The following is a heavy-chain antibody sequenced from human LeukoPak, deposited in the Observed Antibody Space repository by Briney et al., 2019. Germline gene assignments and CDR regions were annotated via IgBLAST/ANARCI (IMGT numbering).Heavy chain of an antibody. D-gene: IGHD6-13*01. V-gene: IGHV4-59*12. J-gene: IGHJ4*02. CDR3: ARDTRGYSSSWFFY. CDR2: IYYSGST. Sequence: SETLSLTCTVSGGSISSYYWSWIRQPPGKGLEWIGYIYYSGSTNYNPSLKSRVTTSVDTSKNQFSLKLSSVTAADTAVYYCARDTRGYSSSWFFYWGQGTLVTVSS. CDR1: GGSISSYY.